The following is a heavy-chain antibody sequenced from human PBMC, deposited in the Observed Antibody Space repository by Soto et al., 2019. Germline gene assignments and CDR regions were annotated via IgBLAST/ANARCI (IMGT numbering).Heavy chain of an antibody. J-gene: IGHJ6*02. D-gene: IGHD6-6*01. CDR3: TTEEGAIAAQYFYYFYGMDV. CDR2: IKSKTDGGTT. CDR1: GFTFSNAW. V-gene: IGHV3-15*01. Sequence: GGSLRLSCAASGFTFSNAWMSWVRQAPGKGLGWVGRIKSKTDGGTTDYAAPVKGRFTISRDDSKNTLYLQMNSLKNEDTAVYYCTTEEGAIAAQYFYYFYGMDVWGQGTTVTVSS.